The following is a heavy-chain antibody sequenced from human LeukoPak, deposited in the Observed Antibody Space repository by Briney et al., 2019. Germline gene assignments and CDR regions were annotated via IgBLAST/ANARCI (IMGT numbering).Heavy chain of an antibody. D-gene: IGHD6-13*01. CDR3: ARTYSSSSTFDY. CDR2: ISGSGSTI. CDR1: GFTFSSYE. Sequence: GGSLRLSCAASGFTFSSYEMNWVRQAPGEGLEWVSYISGSGSTIYYADSVKGQFTISRDNAKKSLYLQMSSLRAEDTAVYYCARTYSSSSTFDYWGQGTLVTVSS. V-gene: IGHV3-48*03. J-gene: IGHJ4*02.